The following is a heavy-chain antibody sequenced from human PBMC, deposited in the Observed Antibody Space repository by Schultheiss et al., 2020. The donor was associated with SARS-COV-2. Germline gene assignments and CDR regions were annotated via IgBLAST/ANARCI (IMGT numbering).Heavy chain of an antibody. Sequence: GGSLRLSCAASGFTFSNYGMHWVRQAPGKGLEWVGRIKTKRDGETVEYAPPVTGRFTISRDDSKNTVYLQMNSLKIEDTAVYYCTAGTGYWGQGTLVTVS. D-gene: IGHD1-1*01. CDR2: IKTKRDGETV. J-gene: IGHJ4*02. V-gene: IGHV3-15*07. CDR3: TAGTGY. CDR1: GFTFSNYG.